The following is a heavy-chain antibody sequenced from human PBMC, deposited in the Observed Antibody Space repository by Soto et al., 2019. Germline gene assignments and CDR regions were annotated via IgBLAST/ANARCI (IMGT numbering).Heavy chain of an antibody. J-gene: IGHJ4*02. CDR3: VKGEYYYDSSGYYPFDY. CDR1: GFTCSVYA. Sequence: LTFSSSASGFTCSVYAISWSPEASGKGLVYVSSISTNGDSTDYAVSAKVRFTISRDNSKITVYLQMSSLRAEDTAVYYCVKGEYYYDSSGYYPFDYWGQGTLVTVSS. V-gene: IGHV3-64D*06. D-gene: IGHD3-22*01. CDR2: ISTNGDST.